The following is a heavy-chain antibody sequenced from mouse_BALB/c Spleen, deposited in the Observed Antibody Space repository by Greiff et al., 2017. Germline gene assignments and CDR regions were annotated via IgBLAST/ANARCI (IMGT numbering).Heavy chain of an antibody. J-gene: IGHJ1*01. CDR1: GFAFSSYD. Sequence: EVQVVESGGGLVKPGGSLKLSCAASGFAFSSYDMSWVRQTPEKRLEWVAYISSGGGSTYYPDTVKGRFTISRDNAKNTLYLQMSSLKSEDTAMYYCARQGDYYGSSPYWYFDVWGAGTTVTVSS. V-gene: IGHV5-12-1*01. D-gene: IGHD1-1*01. CDR3: ARQGDYYGSSPYWYFDV. CDR2: ISSGGGST.